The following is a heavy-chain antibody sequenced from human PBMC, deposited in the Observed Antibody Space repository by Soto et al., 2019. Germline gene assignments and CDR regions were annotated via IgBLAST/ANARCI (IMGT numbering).Heavy chain of an antibody. Sequence: VQLVESGGGVVQPGRSLRLSCAASGFTFSSYAMHWVRQAPGKGLEWVAVISYDGSNKYYADSVKGRFTISRDNCKSTLDLQMNSLRAEDTAVYYCASSPLEDEWLVCWGQGTLVTVSS. CDR1: GFTFSSYA. D-gene: IGHD6-19*01. CDR3: ASSPLEDEWLVC. CDR2: ISYDGSNK. V-gene: IGHV3-30-3*01. J-gene: IGHJ4*02.